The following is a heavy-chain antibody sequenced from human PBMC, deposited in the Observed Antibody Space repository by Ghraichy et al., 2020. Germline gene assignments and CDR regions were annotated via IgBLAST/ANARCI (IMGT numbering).Heavy chain of an antibody. J-gene: IGHJ4*02. V-gene: IGHV4-59*01. CDR2: IYYSGST. D-gene: IGHD3-3*01. CDR1: GGSISSYY. Sequence: SETLSLTCTVSGGSISSYYWSWIRQPPGKGLDWIGYIYYSGSTNYNPSLKSRVTISVDTSKNQFSLKLSSVTAADTAVYYCARGSDFWSGFSFDYWGQGTLVTVSS. CDR3: ARGSDFWSGFSFDY.